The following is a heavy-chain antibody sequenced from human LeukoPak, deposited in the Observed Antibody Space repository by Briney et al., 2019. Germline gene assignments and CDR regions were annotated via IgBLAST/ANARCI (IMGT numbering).Heavy chain of an antibody. CDR1: GFTFSSYS. V-gene: IGHV3-48*01. D-gene: IGHD1-7*01. CDR2: ISSSSSTI. J-gene: IGHJ4*02. CDR3: ARENYQTVDY. Sequence: GGSLRLSCAVSGFTFSSYSMNWVRQAPGKGLEWVSYISSSSSTIYYADSVKGRFTISRDNAKNSLYLQMNSLRAEDTAVYYCARENYQTVDYWGQGTLVTVSS.